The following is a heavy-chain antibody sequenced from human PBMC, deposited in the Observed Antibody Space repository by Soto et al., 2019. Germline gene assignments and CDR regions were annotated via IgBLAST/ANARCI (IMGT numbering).Heavy chain of an antibody. J-gene: IGHJ4*02. V-gene: IGHV1-18*01. CDR3: ARDRKTYYYFWSGYPPFDY. CDR2: ISAYNGNT. Sequence: QVQLVQSGAEVKKPGASVKVSCKASGYTFTSYGISWVRQAPGQGLEWMGWISAYNGNTNYAQKLQGRVTMTTDTSGSTAYMELRSLRSDDTAVYYCARDRKTYYYFWSGYPPFDYWGQGTLVTVSS. CDR1: GYTFTSYG. D-gene: IGHD3-3*01.